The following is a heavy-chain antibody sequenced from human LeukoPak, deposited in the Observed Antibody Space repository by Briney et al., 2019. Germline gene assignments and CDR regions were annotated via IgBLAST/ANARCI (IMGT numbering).Heavy chain of an antibody. CDR3: ARVGGRGWFDP. CDR1: GFTFSSYS. J-gene: IGHJ5*02. D-gene: IGHD3-3*01. CDR2: ISSSSSTI. V-gene: IGHV3-48*04. Sequence: GGSLRLSCAAAGFTFSSYSMNWVRQAPGKGLEWVSYISSSSSTIYYADSVKGRFTTSRDNAKNSLYLQMNSLRAEDTAVYYCARVGGRGWFDPWGQGTLVTVSS.